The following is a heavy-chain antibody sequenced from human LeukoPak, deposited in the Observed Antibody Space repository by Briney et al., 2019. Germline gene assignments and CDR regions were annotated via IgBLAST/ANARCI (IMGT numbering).Heavy chain of an antibody. CDR1: GFTFRSFA. J-gene: IGHJ4*02. D-gene: IGHD1-1*01. CDR2: IRSKTNSYAT. V-gene: IGHV3-73*01. Sequence: GRSLRLSCAASGFTFRSFAMHWVRQASGKGLEWVGRIRSKTNSYATSYAASVKGRFALSRDDSKNTAYLQMNSLKTEDTAVYYCTRYNVGFESWGQGTLVTVSS. CDR3: TRYNVGFES.